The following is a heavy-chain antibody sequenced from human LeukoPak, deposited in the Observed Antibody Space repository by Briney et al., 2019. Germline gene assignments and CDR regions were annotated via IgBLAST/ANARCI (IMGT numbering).Heavy chain of an antibody. Sequence: GGSLTLSCVPSGFSFGSYGMHWVRQAPGKGLEWVAVIWSHGNRRHHADSVEGRFTISRDNSKSILYLQMNNLRAEDTALYYCARDSAADDNDFDVWGQGTMVTVSS. CDR1: GFSFGSYG. J-gene: IGHJ3*01. V-gene: IGHV3-33*01. CDR2: IWSHGNRR. CDR3: ARDSAADDNDFDV. D-gene: IGHD6-25*01.